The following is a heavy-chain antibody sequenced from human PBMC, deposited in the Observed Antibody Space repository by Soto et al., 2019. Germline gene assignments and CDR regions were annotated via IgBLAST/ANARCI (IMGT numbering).Heavy chain of an antibody. Sequence: GGSPRLSCAASGFTFSSYAMSWVRQAPGKGLEWVSAISGSGGSTYYADSVKGRFTISRDNSKNTLYLQMNSLRAEDTAVYYCAKDRYFQEAYSSSWYGAFDIWGQGTMVTVSS. CDR2: ISGSGGST. CDR1: GFTFSSYA. J-gene: IGHJ3*02. V-gene: IGHV3-23*01. D-gene: IGHD6-13*01. CDR3: AKDRYFQEAYSSSWYGAFDI.